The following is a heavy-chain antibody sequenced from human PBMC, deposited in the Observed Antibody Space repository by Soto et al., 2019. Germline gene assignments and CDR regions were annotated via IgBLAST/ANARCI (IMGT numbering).Heavy chain of an antibody. CDR3: ARDFDSSSWFSAFDY. Sequence: QVQLVESGGGVVQPGRSLRLSCAASGFTFSSYAMHWVRQAPGKGLEWVVVISYDGSNKYYADSVKGRFTISRDNSKNTLYLQMNSLRAEDTAVYYCARDFDSSSWFSAFDYWGQGTLVTVSS. D-gene: IGHD6-13*01. V-gene: IGHV3-30-3*01. J-gene: IGHJ4*02. CDR1: GFTFSSYA. CDR2: ISYDGSNK.